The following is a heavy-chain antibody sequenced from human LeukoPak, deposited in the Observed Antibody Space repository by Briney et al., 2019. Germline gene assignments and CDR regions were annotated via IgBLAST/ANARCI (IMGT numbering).Heavy chain of an antibody. CDR2: TSSSDAGT. V-gene: IGHV3-23*01. Sequence: GGSLRLSCAASGFPLSSYAMSWLRQAPGKGLEWVSATSSSDAGTYYADSVRGRFTISRDNSKNTLYLQMNSLRLEDAAVYFCARAPVTSCRGTYCYPFDYWGQGTQVTVSS. CDR3: ARAPVTSCRGTYCYPFDY. J-gene: IGHJ4*02. CDR1: GFPLSSYA. D-gene: IGHD3-22*01.